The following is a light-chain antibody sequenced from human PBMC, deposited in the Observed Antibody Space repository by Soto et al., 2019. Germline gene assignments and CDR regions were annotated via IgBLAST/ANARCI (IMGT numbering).Light chain of an antibody. Sequence: QSALTQPASVSASPGQSITISCIGSYSDVGGYDHVAWYQQFPGKSPKLMIYAVSDRPSGVSDRFSGSKSGITASLTISGLQTEDEADYYCISYTNRQSYVFGTGTKLTVL. V-gene: IGLV2-14*01. CDR3: ISYTNRQSYV. J-gene: IGLJ1*01. CDR2: AVS. CDR1: YSDVGGYDH.